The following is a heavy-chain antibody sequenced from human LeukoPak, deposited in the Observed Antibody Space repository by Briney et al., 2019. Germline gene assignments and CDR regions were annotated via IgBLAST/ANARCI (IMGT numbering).Heavy chain of an antibody. Sequence: ASVKGSCKASGYTFTGYYMHWVRQAPGRGLEWMGWINPNSGGTNYAQKFQGRVTMTRDTSISTAYMEKSRLRSDDTAVYYCARETRSYYYGSGNNDAFDIWGQGTMVTVSS. CDR3: ARETRSYYYGSGNNDAFDI. V-gene: IGHV1-2*02. CDR1: GYTFTGYY. D-gene: IGHD3-10*01. CDR2: INPNSGGT. J-gene: IGHJ3*02.